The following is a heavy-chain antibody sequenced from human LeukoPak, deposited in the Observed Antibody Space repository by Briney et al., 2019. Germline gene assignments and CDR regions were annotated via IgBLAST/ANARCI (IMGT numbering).Heavy chain of an antibody. Sequence: ASVKVSCKASGFTFIAYYFHWVRQAPGQGLEWMGWINPNNGVTNYAQKFQDRVTMTRDTSISTAYMDLSRLRSDDTAVYYCARSNRPLVYLGDYWGQGTLVSVSS. CDR2: INPNNGVT. J-gene: IGHJ4*02. CDR3: ARSNRPLVYLGDY. CDR1: GFTFIAYY. V-gene: IGHV1-2*02. D-gene: IGHD1-14*01.